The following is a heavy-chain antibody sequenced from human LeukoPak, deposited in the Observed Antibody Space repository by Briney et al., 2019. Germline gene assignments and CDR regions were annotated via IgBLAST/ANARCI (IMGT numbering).Heavy chain of an antibody. CDR3: VNSGFDP. V-gene: IGHV3-30*02. Sequence: GGSLRLSCAAPAFTFSSYGMHWVRQATGKGLEWVAFIHYDGTNQYYADSVKGRFTISRDNFKNTLYLQMNSLRVEDTALYYCVNSGFDPWGQGTLVTVSS. CDR2: IHYDGTNQ. J-gene: IGHJ5*02. D-gene: IGHD3-10*01. CDR1: AFTFSSYG.